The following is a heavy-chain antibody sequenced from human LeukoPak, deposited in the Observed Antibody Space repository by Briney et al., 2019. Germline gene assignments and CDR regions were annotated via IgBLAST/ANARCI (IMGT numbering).Heavy chain of an antibody. J-gene: IGHJ3*02. D-gene: IGHD4-17*01. CDR1: GFTFSRHW. CDR3: ARERYGRDAFDI. V-gene: IGHV3-7*03. CDR2: IKQDGSDK. Sequence: GGSLRLSCAASGFTFSRHWMSCVRQAPGKGLESVANIKQDGSDKYYVDSVKGRFTISGDNAKNSLYLQMNSLRAEDTAVYYCARERYGRDAFDIWGQGTMVTVFS.